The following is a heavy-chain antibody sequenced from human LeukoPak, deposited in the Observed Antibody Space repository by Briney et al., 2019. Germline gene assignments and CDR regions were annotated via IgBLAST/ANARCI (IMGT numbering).Heavy chain of an antibody. Sequence: GGSLRLSCAASGFTFSDHYMDWVRQAPGKGLKWVGRIRNKANRYTTEYAASVKGRFTISTDDSKNSLYLQMNSLKTEDTAVYYCARGGSSSSWYPFDYWGQGTLVTVSS. D-gene: IGHD6-13*01. V-gene: IGHV3-72*01. CDR1: GFTFSDHY. J-gene: IGHJ4*02. CDR2: IRNKANRYTT. CDR3: ARGGSSSSWYPFDY.